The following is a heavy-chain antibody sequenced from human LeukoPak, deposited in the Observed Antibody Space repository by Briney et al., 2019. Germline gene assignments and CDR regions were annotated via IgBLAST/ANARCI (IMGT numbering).Heavy chain of an antibody. CDR1: GGTFSSYA. Sequence: ASVKVSCKASGGTFSSYAISWVRQAPGQGLEWMGGIIPIFGTANYAQKFQGRVTITADESTSTAYMELSSLRSEDTAVYYCARVGYSGSYSWGQGTLVTVSS. J-gene: IGHJ4*02. D-gene: IGHD1-26*01. V-gene: IGHV1-69*13. CDR3: ARVGYSGSYS. CDR2: IIPIFGTA.